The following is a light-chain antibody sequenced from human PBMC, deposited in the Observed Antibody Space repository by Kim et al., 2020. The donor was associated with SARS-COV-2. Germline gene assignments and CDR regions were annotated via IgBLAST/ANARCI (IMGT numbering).Light chain of an antibody. Sequence: TLPCSSRTGPVTSAPFPYWFHQKPPQAPRPLIYDTGNRHSWTPARFSGSLLGGKAALTLSAAQAEDEADYYCLLSYSDSRVFGGGTQLTVL. CDR3: LLSYSDSRV. CDR2: DTG. CDR1: TGPVTSAPF. V-gene: IGLV7-46*01. J-gene: IGLJ2*01.